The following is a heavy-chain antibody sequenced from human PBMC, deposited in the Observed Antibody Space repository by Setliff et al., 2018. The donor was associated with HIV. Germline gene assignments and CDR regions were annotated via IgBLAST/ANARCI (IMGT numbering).Heavy chain of an antibody. CDR2: LYYGGST. CDR3: ARHQVIPTVIGAFDI. CDR1: GGSIRSGSYY. J-gene: IGHJ3*02. V-gene: IGHV4-39*01. Sequence: SETLSLTCSVSGGSIRSGSYYWGWVRQPPGKGLEWIGSLYYGGSTYYNPSLKSRVTISVDTSKSHFSLKLSSVTAADTAVYYCARHQVIPTVIGAFDIWGQGTVVTVSS. D-gene: IGHD3-16*02.